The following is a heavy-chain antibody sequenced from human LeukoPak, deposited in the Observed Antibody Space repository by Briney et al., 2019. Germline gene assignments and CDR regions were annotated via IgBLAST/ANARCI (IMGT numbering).Heavy chain of an antibody. J-gene: IGHJ4*02. D-gene: IGHD5-24*01. Sequence: SQTLSLTCTVSGGSISSGGYYWSWIRQHPGKGLEWIGYIYYSGSTYYNPSLKSRVTISVDTSKNQFSLKLSSVTAADTAVYYCARHLPEMATIPFYFDYWGQGTLVTVSS. CDR1: GGSISSGGYY. CDR3: ARHLPEMATIPFYFDY. V-gene: IGHV4-31*03. CDR2: IYYSGST.